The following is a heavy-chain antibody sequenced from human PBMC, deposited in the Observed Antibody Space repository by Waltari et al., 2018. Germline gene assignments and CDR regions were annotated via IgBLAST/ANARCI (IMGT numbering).Heavy chain of an antibody. CDR3: TRRDRYCTSTTCPDGFDI. CDR2: VYYSGTT. D-gene: IGHD2-2*01. CDR1: GPSISNGGYY. J-gene: IGHJ6*02. Sequence: QVQLQESGPGLVKPSQILSPTCTVSGPSISNGGYYWTWIRQHPGKGLGWIGHVYYSGTTYYNPSLKSRIIISLDTSKNQFSLKLYFVTAADTAVYFCTRRDRYCTSTTCPDGFDIWGQGTTVTVSS. V-gene: IGHV4-31*03.